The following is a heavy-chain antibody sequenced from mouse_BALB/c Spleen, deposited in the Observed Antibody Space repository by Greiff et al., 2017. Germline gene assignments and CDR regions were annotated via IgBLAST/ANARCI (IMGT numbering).Heavy chain of an antibody. Sequence: EVQLQESGPGLVKPSQSLSLTCTVTGYSITSDYAWNWIRQFPGNKLEWMGYISYSGSTSYNPSLKSLISITRDTSKNQFFLQLNSVTTEDTATYYCARGKYGNYLWFAYWGQGTLVTVSA. CDR3: ARGKYGNYLWFAY. CDR2: ISYSGST. D-gene: IGHD2-10*02. CDR1: GYSITSDYA. V-gene: IGHV3-2*02. J-gene: IGHJ3*01.